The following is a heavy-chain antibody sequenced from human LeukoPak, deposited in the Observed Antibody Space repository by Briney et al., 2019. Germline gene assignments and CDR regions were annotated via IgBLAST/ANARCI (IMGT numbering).Heavy chain of an antibody. CDR1: GGSFSGYY. Sequence: SETLSLTCAAYGGSFSGYYWSWIRQPPGKGLEWIGEINHSGSTNYNPSLKSRVTISVDTSKNQFSLKLSSVTAADTAVYYCARARGYSYGPDAFDIWGQGTMVTVSS. CDR2: INHSGST. V-gene: IGHV4-34*01. D-gene: IGHD5-18*01. CDR3: ARARGYSYGPDAFDI. J-gene: IGHJ3*02.